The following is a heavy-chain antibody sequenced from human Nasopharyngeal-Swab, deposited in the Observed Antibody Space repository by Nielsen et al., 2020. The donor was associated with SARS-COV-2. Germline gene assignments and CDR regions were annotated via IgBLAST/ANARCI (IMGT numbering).Heavy chain of an antibody. V-gene: IGHV4-39*07. CDR1: GGSISSSSYY. CDR3: ARGALYSSGWYGY. CDR2: IYYSGST. J-gene: IGHJ4*02. D-gene: IGHD6-19*01. Sequence: SETLSPTCTVSGGSISSSSYYWGWIRQPPGKGLEWIGSIYYSGSTYYNPSLKSRVTISVDTSKNQFSLKLSSVTAADTAVYYCARGALYSSGWYGYWGQGTLVTVSS.